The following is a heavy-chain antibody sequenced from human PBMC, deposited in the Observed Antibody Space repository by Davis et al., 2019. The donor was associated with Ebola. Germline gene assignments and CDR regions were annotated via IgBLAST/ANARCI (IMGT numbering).Heavy chain of an antibody. CDR2: INAGNGNT. J-gene: IGHJ4*02. CDR3: ARDHRYYGSGRYPPDY. Sequence: ASVKVSCKASGYTFTSYAMQWVRQAPGQRLEWMGWINAGNGNTKYSQKLQGRVTMTTDTSTSTAYMELRSLRSDDTAVYYCARDHRYYGSGRYPPDYWGQGTLVTVSS. CDR1: GYTFTSYA. D-gene: IGHD3-10*01. V-gene: IGHV1-3*01.